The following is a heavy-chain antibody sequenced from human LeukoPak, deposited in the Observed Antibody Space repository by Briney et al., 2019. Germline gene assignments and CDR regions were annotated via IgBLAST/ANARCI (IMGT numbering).Heavy chain of an antibody. CDR1: GFTFSCYG. J-gene: IGHJ4*02. D-gene: IGHD3-22*01. V-gene: IGHV3-30*02. CDR2: IRYDGSNK. Sequence: GGSLRLSCAAPGFTFSCYGMPWVRQAPAKGLGWVAFIRYDGSNKYYSASVKGRFTISRDNSKNTLYLQMNSLRAEDTAVYYCAKRDSSGYYYDGPPLFDYWGQGTLVTVSS. CDR3: AKRDSSGYYYDGPPLFDY.